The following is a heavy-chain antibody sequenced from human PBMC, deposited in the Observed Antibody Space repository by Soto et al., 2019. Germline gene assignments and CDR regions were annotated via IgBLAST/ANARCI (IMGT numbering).Heavy chain of an antibody. Sequence: QLQLQESGPGLVKPSETLSLTCTVSGGSISSSSYYWGWIRQPPGKGLEWIGSIYYSGSTYYNPSLKSRVTISVDTSKNQFSLKLSSVTAADTAVYYCARRPSTSSGFFGFWFDPWGQGTLVTVSS. V-gene: IGHV4-39*01. J-gene: IGHJ5*02. CDR3: ARRPSTSSGFFGFWFDP. CDR2: IYYSGST. CDR1: GGSISSSSYY. D-gene: IGHD6-19*01.